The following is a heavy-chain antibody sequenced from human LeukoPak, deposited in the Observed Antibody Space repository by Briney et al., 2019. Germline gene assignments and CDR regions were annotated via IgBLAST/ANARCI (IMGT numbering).Heavy chain of an antibody. V-gene: IGHV1-24*01. D-gene: IGHD3-10*01. Sequence: ASVKVSCTVSGYTFSGLSLNWVRQAPGKGLEWMGGFDPEDGETIYAQKSQGRVTMTEDTSTDTAYMELSSLRSEDTAVYYCATEYGDAFDIWGQGTMVTVSS. CDR1: GYTFSGLS. CDR2: FDPEDGET. J-gene: IGHJ3*02. CDR3: ATEYGDAFDI.